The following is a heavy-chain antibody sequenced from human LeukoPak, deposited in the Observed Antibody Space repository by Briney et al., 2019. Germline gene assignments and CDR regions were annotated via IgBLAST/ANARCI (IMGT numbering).Heavy chain of an antibody. CDR3: ARDSIGLDAFDI. CDR1: GDSFSSYY. Sequence: SETLSLTCTVSGDSFSSYYWSWIRQPPGKGLEYIGYIYYSGTTNYNPSLKSRVTISVDTSKHQFPLNLTSVTAADTAVYYCARDSIGLDAFDIWGPGTTVTVSS. J-gene: IGHJ3*02. V-gene: IGHV4-59*01. D-gene: IGHD6-19*01. CDR2: IYYSGTT.